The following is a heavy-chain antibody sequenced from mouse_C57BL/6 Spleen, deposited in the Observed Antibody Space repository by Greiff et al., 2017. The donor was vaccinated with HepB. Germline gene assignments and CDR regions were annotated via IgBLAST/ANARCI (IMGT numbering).Heavy chain of an antibody. CDR2: INPNNGGT. J-gene: IGHJ1*03. CDR1: GYTFTDYN. V-gene: IGHV1-22*01. D-gene: IGHD2-3*01. Sequence: VQLQQSGPELVKPGASVKMSCKASGYTFTDYNMHWVKQSHGKSLEWIGYINPNNGGTSYNQKFKGKATLTVNKSSSTAYMELRSLTSEDSAVYYCARFAPDGYYGYFDVWGTGTTVTVSS. CDR3: ARFAPDGYYGYFDV.